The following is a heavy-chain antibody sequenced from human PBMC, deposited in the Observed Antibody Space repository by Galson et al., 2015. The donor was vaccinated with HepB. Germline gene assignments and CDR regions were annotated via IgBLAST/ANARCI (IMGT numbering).Heavy chain of an antibody. CDR1: GFIFKNHA. CDR3: TKSDVATAGIIDY. J-gene: IGHJ4*02. D-gene: IGHD6-19*01. Sequence: SLRLSCAASGFIFKNHAMAWVRQAPGKGLEWVAGISGRGDNTYYAASVRGRFTISRDNSKNTLYLQMNSLRADDTALYHRTKSDVATAGIIDYWGQGTQVRVSS. V-gene: IGHV3-23*01. CDR2: ISGRGDNT.